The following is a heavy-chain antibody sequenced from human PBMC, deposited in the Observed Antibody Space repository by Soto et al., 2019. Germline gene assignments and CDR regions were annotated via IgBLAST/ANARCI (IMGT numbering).Heavy chain of an antibody. Sequence: SQTLSLTCTVSGGSISGYYWSWIRQPPGKGLEWIGYIYYSGSTNYNPSLKSRVTISVDTSKNQFSLKLSSVTAADTAVYYCARARRGIEDAFDIWGQGTMVTVSS. CDR3: ARARRGIEDAFDI. CDR2: IYYSGST. CDR1: GGSISGYY. J-gene: IGHJ3*02. V-gene: IGHV4-59*01. D-gene: IGHD3-16*01.